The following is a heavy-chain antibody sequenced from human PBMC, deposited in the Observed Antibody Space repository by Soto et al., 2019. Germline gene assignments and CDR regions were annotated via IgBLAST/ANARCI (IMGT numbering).Heavy chain of an antibody. CDR1: GGSISSGGYY. CDR3: ARGYSSHRHIDY. CDR2: IYYSGST. V-gene: IGHV4-31*03. Sequence: QVQLQESGPGLVKPSQTLSLTSTVSGGSISSGGYYWSWIRQHPGKGLEWIGYIYYSGSTYYNPSLKSRVTISVDTSKNQFSLKLSSVTAADTAVYYCARGYSSHRHIDYWGQGTLVTVSS. D-gene: IGHD6-13*01. J-gene: IGHJ4*02.